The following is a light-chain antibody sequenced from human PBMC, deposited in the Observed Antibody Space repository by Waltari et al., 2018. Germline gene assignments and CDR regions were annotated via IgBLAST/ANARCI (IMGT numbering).Light chain of an antibody. CDR2: VAS. Sequence: ELVLTQSPGTLSLSPGERATLSCRASQTVTINYLAWYQQKPGQAPRPLIYVASHRATGIPDRFSGSGSGTDFTLTISRLEPEDSAVYYCQQYGSSPWTFGQGTKVEI. CDR3: QQYGSSPWT. J-gene: IGKJ1*01. V-gene: IGKV3-20*01. CDR1: QTVTINY.